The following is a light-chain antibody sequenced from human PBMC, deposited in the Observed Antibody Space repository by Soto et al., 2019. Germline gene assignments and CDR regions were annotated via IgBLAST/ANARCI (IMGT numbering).Light chain of an antibody. J-gene: IGKJ3*01. CDR1: QSISSW. CDR3: QQYNSYLFT. Sequence: DIQMTQSPSTLSASVGDRVPITCRASQSISSWLAWYQQKPGKAPKLLIYDASSLESGVPSRFSGSGSGTEFTLTISSLQPDDFATYYFQQYNSYLFTFGPGTKVDIK. CDR2: DAS. V-gene: IGKV1-5*01.